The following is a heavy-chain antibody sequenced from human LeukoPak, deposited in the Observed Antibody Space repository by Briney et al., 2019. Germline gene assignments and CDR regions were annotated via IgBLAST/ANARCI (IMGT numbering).Heavy chain of an antibody. Sequence: PGGSLRLSCAASGFTFSNAWMSWVRQAPGKGLEWVLAISGSGGSTYYADSVKGRFTISRDNSKNTLYLQMNSLRAEDTAVYYCAKDRRTVTSFNWFDPWGQGTLVTVSS. J-gene: IGHJ5*02. D-gene: IGHD4-17*01. CDR2: ISGSGGST. V-gene: IGHV3-23*01. CDR1: GFTFSNAW. CDR3: AKDRRTVTSFNWFDP.